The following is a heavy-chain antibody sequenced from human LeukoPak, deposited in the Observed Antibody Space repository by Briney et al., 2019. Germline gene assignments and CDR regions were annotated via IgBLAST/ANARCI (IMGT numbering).Heavy chain of an antibody. CDR3: ARDSPSLGAFDI. Sequence: ASVKVSCKASGYTFTSYGISWVRQAPGQGLEWMGWISAYNGNTNYAQKLQGRVTMTTDTSTSTAYMELRSLRSDDTTVYYCARDSPSLGAFDIWGQGTMVTVSS. V-gene: IGHV1-18*01. J-gene: IGHJ3*02. CDR2: ISAYNGNT. CDR1: GYTFTSYG.